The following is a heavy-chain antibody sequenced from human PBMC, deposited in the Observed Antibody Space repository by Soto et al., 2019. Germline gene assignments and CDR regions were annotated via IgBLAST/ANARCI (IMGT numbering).Heavy chain of an antibody. J-gene: IGHJ4*02. D-gene: IGHD3-10*01. CDR1: GDSISRGAYY. V-gene: IGHV4-31*03. Sequence: PSETLSLTCTVSGDSISRGAYYWTWIRQHPVKGLEWIGYISNSGRTNYNPSLKSRVTISLDSSENQFSVRLTSVTAADTAVYYCARAPRGNYGYPSYFDYWGQGTLVTVSS. CDR3: ARAPRGNYGYPSYFDY. CDR2: ISNSGRT.